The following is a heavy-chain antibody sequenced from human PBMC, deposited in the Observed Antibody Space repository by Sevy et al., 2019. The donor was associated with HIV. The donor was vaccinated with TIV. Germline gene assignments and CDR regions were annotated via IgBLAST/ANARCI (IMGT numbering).Heavy chain of an antibody. CDR2: ISGDGSDT. D-gene: IGHD2-21*01. CDR3: AKRDLNHQFLLDF. Sequence: GESLKISCAASGFTFDRYFMHWVRQAPGKGLELLAVISGDGSDTSYADSLRGRFTISRDNSKNTLFLQMNRLGTEDTAVYFCAKRDLNHQFLLDFWGQGTLVTVSS. CDR1: GFTFDRYF. V-gene: IGHV3-30*18. J-gene: IGHJ4*02.